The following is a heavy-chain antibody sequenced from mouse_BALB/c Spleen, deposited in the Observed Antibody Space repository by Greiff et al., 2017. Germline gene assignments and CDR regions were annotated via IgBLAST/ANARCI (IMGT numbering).Heavy chain of an antibody. J-gene: IGHJ4*01. D-gene: IGHD1-1*01. V-gene: IGHV2-6-7*01. CDR2: IWGDGST. CDR1: GFSLTGYG. Sequence: VQLQQSGPGLVAPSQSLSITCTVSGFSLTGYGVNWVRQPPGKGLEWLGMIWGDGSTDYNSALKSRLSISKDNSKSQVFLKMNSLQTDDTARYYCARDDTTVGALYAMDYWGQGTSVTVSS. CDR3: ARDDTTVGALYAMDY.